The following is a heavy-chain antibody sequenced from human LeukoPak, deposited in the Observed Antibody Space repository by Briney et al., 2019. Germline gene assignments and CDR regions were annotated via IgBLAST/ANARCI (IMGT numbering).Heavy chain of an antibody. CDR3: ASAPSYYDSSGSNDAFDI. CDR1: GGTFSSCA. J-gene: IGHJ3*02. Sequence: ASVKVSCKASGGTFSSCAIYWVRQAPGEGLEWMGRIIPMLGIVNYAQKFQGRVTITADKSTTTAYMELSSLRSEDTAFYYCASAPSYYDSSGSNDAFDIWGQGTMVTVSS. V-gene: IGHV1-69*04. D-gene: IGHD3-22*01. CDR2: IIPMLGIV.